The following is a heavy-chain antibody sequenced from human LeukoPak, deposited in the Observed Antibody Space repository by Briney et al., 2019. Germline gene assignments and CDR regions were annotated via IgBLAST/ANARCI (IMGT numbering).Heavy chain of an antibody. D-gene: IGHD2-15*01. Sequence: GGSLRLSCAASGFTFSTYEMNWVRQAPGKGLEWVSYITNSGSTIYYADSVKGRFTITRDNAKKSLYLQMSSLRVEDTAVYYCARDLSGGKYYALGFDYWGQGTLVTVSS. CDR1: GFTFSTYE. V-gene: IGHV3-48*03. J-gene: IGHJ4*02. CDR2: ITNSGSTI. CDR3: ARDLSGGKYYALGFDY.